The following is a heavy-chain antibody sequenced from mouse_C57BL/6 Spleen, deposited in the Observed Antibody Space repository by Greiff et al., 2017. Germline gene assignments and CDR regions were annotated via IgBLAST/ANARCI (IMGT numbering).Heavy chain of an antibody. CDR2: INPNNGGT. CDR3: ARSITTVVAPYYYAMDY. J-gene: IGHJ4*01. D-gene: IGHD1-1*01. Sequence: VQLKESGPELVKPGASVKIPCKASGYTFTDYNMDWVKQSHGKSLEWIGDINPNNGGTIYNQKFKGKATLTVDKSSSTAYMELRSLTSEDTAFYYCARSITTVVAPYYYAMDYWGQGTSVTVSS. V-gene: IGHV1-18*01. CDR1: GYTFTDYN.